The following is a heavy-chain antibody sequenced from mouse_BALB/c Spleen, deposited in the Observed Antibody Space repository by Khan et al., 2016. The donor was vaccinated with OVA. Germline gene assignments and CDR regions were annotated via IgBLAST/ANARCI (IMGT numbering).Heavy chain of an antibody. V-gene: IGHV3-5*02. CDR2: IYYSGTV. J-gene: IGHJ1*01. D-gene: IGHD1-1*01. CDR3: ARDYGSLYWYFDV. Sequence: EVKLLESGPGLVKPSQTVSLTCTVTGISITSGNYRWSWIRQFPGNKLEWIGNIYYSGTVTYNPSLTSRTTITRDTSKNQFFLEMNSLTAYDTATYYCARDYGSLYWYFDVWGAGTTVTVSS. CDR1: GISITSGNYR.